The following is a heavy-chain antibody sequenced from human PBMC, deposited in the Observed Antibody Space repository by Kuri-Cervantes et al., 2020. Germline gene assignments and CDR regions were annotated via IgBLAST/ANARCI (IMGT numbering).Heavy chain of an antibody. CDR1: GXXISSYY. CDR2: IYYSGST. Sequence: GSLRLSCTXSGXXISSYYWSWIRQPPGKGLEWXXXIYYSGSTXYNPSLKSRVTTXXDTXKNQFSLKLSPVTAXETAVYYCAXXGDGPFDYWGQGTLVTVSS. CDR3: AXXGDGPFDY. D-gene: IGHD5-24*01. V-gene: IGHV4-59*13. J-gene: IGHJ4*02.